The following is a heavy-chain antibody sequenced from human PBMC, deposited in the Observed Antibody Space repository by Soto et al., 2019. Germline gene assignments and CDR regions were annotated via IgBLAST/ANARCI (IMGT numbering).Heavy chain of an antibody. J-gene: IGHJ4*02. Sequence: QITLKESGPTLVKPTQTLTLTCTFSGFSLSTAGKSVAWIRQPPGKALEWLSVIYWDDDKRYSPSLKSRLTIAKDTSKNQVVHKMTNMDPLDTGTYYCAHSRGDGDYFPYWGQGTLVSVSS. V-gene: IGHV2-5*02. CDR3: AHSRGDGDYFPY. CDR1: GFSLSTAGKS. CDR2: IYWDDDK. D-gene: IGHD3-16*01.